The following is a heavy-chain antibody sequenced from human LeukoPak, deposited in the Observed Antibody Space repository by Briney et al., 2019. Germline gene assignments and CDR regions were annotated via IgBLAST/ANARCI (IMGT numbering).Heavy chain of an antibody. CDR1: GYSFSELS. CDR3: AKDTSNYRETLNMDV. CDR2: FDPEDGET. D-gene: IGHD4-11*01. J-gene: IGHJ6*03. Sequence: ASVKVSCKVSGYSFSELSIHWVRQAPGKGLEWMGGFDPEDGETIYAQKFQGRVTMTEDTSTDTAYMELSSLRSEDTAVYYCAKDTSNYRETLNMDVWGKGTTVTVSS. V-gene: IGHV1-24*01.